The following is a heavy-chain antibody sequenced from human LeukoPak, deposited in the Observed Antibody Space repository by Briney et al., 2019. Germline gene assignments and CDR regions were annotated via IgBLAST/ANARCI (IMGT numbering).Heavy chain of an antibody. CDR2: VFYSGTT. J-gene: IGHJ4*02. CDR1: GGSISSNNYY. D-gene: IGHD3-3*01. V-gene: IGHV4-39*01. Sequence: SETLSLTCTVSGGSISSNNYYWGWIRQPPGKGLEWIGSVFYSGTTYYNPSLKSRVTISVDTPKNQFSLNLTSVTAADTAIYYCARQWSTFWSGYWGQGTLVTVSS. CDR3: ARQWSTFWSGY.